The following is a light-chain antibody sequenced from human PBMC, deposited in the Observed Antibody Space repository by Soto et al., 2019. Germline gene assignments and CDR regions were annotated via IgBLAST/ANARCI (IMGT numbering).Light chain of an antibody. V-gene: IGKV1-5*03. Sequence: IQITHCPSTMTGSVAYISATTCLASQTISSRLAWYQQKPGKAPKLLIYKASTLKSGVPSRFSGSGSGTEFTLTISSLQPDDFATYYCQHYNSYSEAFGQETKVDIK. J-gene: IGKJ1*01. CDR2: KAS. CDR1: QTISSR. CDR3: QHYNSYSEA.